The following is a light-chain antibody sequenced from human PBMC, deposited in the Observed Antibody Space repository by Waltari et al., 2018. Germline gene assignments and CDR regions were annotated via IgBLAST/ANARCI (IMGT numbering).Light chain of an antibody. J-gene: IGKJ3*01. CDR2: WAP. V-gene: IGKV4-1*01. CDR3: HQYYSTPFT. CDR1: QSVLYSSNNKNY. Sequence: DIVMTQSPDSLAVSLCERATLNCKSSQSVLYSSNNKNYLAWYQQKPGQPPKLLIYWAPTRESGVPDRFSGSESGTDFTLTISSLQAEDVAVYYCHQYYSTPFTFGPGTKVDIK.